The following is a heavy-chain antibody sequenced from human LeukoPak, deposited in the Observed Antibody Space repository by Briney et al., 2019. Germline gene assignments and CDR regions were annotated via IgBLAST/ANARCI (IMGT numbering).Heavy chain of an antibody. V-gene: IGHV3-23*01. CDR3: ANASITMVRGVIVDY. J-gene: IGHJ4*02. CDR1: RFTFSSYA. Sequence: GGSLRLSCAASRFTFSSYATSWGPDAPGKGLECGLAISGSGGSTYYADSVKGRFTISRDNSKNTRYLQMNSLRAEDTAVYYCANASITMVRGVIVDYWGQGTLVTVSS. D-gene: IGHD3-10*01. CDR2: ISGSGGST.